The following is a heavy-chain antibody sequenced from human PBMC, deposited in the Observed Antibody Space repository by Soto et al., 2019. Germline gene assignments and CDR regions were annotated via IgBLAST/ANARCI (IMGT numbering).Heavy chain of an antibody. D-gene: IGHD6-6*01. Sequence: GGSLRLSCAASGFTFSSYGMHWVRQAPGKGLEWVAVIWYDGSNKYYADSVKGRFTISRDNSKNTLYLQMNSLRAEDTAVYYCAREVAAARPVDAFDIWGQGTMVTVSS. CDR3: AREVAAARPVDAFDI. CDR2: IWYDGSNK. V-gene: IGHV3-33*01. J-gene: IGHJ3*02. CDR1: GFTFSSYG.